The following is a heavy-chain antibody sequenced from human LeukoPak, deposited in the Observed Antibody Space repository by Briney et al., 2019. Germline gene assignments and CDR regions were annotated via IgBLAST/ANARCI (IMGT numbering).Heavy chain of an antibody. J-gene: IGHJ4*02. V-gene: IGHV1-18*01. CDR3: ARDAGGGLQRWYPGGPGGY. CDR1: GYTFTSYG. CDR2: ISAYNGNT. Sequence: ASVKVSCKASGYTFTSYGISWVRQAPGQGLEWMGWISAYNGNTHYAQKLQHRVTMNTHTYTSTAYMELRSLRSDDTAVYYCARDAGGGLQRWYPGGPGGYWGQGTLVTVSS. D-gene: IGHD5-18*01.